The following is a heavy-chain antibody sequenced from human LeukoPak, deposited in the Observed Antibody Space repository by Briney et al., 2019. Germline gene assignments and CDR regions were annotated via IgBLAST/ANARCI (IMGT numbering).Heavy chain of an antibody. Sequence: SETLSLTCTVSGGSISSSSYYWGWIRQPPGKGLEWIGSIYYSGSTYYNPSLKSRVTISVDTSKNQFSLKLSSVTAADTAVYYCARATMIVVVIDYWGQGTLVTVSS. CDR1: GGSISSSSYY. D-gene: IGHD3-22*01. CDR3: ARATMIVVVIDY. V-gene: IGHV4-39*07. CDR2: IYYSGST. J-gene: IGHJ4*02.